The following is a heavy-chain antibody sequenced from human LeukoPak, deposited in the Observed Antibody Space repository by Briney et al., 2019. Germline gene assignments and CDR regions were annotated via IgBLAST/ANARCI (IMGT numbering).Heavy chain of an antibody. CDR3: ARVVAYSFDY. Sequence: PSETLSLTCAVYGGSFSGYYWSWIRQPPGKGLEWIGEINHSGSTNYNPSLKSRVTISVDTSKNQFSLKLSSVTVADTAVYYCARVVAYSFDYWGQGTLVTVPS. CDR2: INHSGST. CDR1: GGSFSGYY. D-gene: IGHD5-12*01. J-gene: IGHJ4*02. V-gene: IGHV4-34*01.